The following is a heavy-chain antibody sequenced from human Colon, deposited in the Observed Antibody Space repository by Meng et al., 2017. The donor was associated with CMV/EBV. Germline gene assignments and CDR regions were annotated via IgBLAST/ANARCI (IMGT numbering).Heavy chain of an antibody. J-gene: IGHJ4*02. D-gene: IGHD6-19*01. CDR2: IYYTGNT. CDR3: ARGSGRPDC. V-gene: IGHV4-59*01. Sequence: GSLRLSCTVSGGSISSYYWSWIRQPPGKGLEWIGYIYYTGNTNYNPSLKSRVTISVDASKNQVSLKVTSVTAADTAVYYCARGSGRPDCWGQGTLVTVSS. CDR1: GGSISSYY.